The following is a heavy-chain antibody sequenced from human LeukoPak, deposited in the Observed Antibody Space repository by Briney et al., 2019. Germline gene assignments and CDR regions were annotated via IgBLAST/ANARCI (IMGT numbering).Heavy chain of an antibody. CDR2: INHSGST. Sequence: SETLSLTCAVYGGSFSGYYWSWIRQPPGKGLEWIGEINHSGSTNYNPSLKSRVTISVDTSKNQFSLKLSSVTAADTAVYYCVRASSSSGFDFWGQGTLVTVSS. V-gene: IGHV4-34*01. CDR1: GGSFSGYY. D-gene: IGHD6-6*01. J-gene: IGHJ4*02. CDR3: VRASSSSGFDF.